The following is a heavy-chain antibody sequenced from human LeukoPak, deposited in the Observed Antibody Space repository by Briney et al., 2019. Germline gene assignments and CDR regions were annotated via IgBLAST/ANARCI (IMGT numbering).Heavy chain of an antibody. V-gene: IGHV1-2*02. Sequence: GASVKVSCKASGYTFTDYYMHWVRQAPGQGLEWMGWINPNSGGTNYAQKFQGRVTMTRDTSISTAYMELSRLRSDDTAVYYCARGGATVALAEYFQHWGQGTLVTVSS. CDR2: INPNSGGT. CDR3: ARGGATVALAEYFQH. J-gene: IGHJ1*01. CDR1: GYTFTDYY. D-gene: IGHD4-23*01.